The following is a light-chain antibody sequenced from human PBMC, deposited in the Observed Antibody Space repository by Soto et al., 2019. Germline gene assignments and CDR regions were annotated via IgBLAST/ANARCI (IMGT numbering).Light chain of an antibody. J-gene: IGLJ3*02. CDR2: KVS. CDR1: SSDVGDGDF. CDR3: CSYTRSYTWV. V-gene: IGLV2-14*01. Sequence: QSVLTQPASVSGSPRQSITISCTGTSSDVGDGDFVSWYQQRPGNAPKLMIYKVSNRPSGVSNLFSGSKSGNTASLTISGLHAEDEADYYCCSYTRSYTWVFGGGTKLTVL.